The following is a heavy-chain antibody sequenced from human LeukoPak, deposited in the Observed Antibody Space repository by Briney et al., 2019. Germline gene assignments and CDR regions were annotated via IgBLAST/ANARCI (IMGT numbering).Heavy chain of an antibody. V-gene: IGHV3-7*01. J-gene: IGHJ6*03. D-gene: IGHD2-15*01. Sequence: GGSLRLSCAASGFTFSSYGMYWVRQAPGKGLEWVANIKQDGSEKYYVDSVKGRFTISRDNAKNSLYLQMNSLRVEDTAVYYCARDRYCGSGGCPMDVWGKGTTVTVSS. CDR1: GFTFSSYG. CDR2: IKQDGSEK. CDR3: ARDRYCGSGGCPMDV.